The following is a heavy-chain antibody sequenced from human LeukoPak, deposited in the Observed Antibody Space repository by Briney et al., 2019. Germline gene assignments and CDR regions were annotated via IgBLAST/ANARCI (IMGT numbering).Heavy chain of an antibody. CDR2: IIPIFGTA. J-gene: IGHJ6*02. V-gene: IGHV1-69*13. CDR1: GGTFSSYA. D-gene: IGHD6-13*01. CDR3: ARGPARAAGIRSHSHYYGMDV. Sequence: GASVKVSCKASGGTFSSYAISWVRQAPGQGLEWMGGIIPIFGTANYAQKFQGRVTITADESTSTAYMELSSLKSDDTAVYYCARGPARAAGIRSHSHYYGMDVWGQGTTVTVSS.